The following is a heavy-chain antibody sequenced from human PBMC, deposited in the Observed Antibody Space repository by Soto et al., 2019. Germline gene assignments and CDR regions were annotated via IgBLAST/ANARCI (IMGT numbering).Heavy chain of an antibody. CDR3: ARNRITMVRGLITGGPWFDP. Sequence: SGPTLVNPTQTLTLTCTFSGFSLSTSGMCVSWIRQPPGKALEWLARIDWDDDKYYSTSLKTRLTISKDTSKNQVVLTMTNMDPVDTATYYCARNRITMVRGLITGGPWFDPWGQGTLVTVSS. CDR1: GFSLSTSGMC. CDR2: IDWDDDK. D-gene: IGHD3-10*01. V-gene: IGHV2-70*11. J-gene: IGHJ5*02.